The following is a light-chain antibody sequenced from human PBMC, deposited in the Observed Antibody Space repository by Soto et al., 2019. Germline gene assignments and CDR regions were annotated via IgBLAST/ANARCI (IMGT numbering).Light chain of an antibody. CDR3: QQRSNWPPA. CDR1: QSISTY. J-gene: IGKJ5*01. CDR2: AAS. V-gene: IGKV1-39*01. Sequence: DIQTTQSPSSLSASVGDRVTITCRASQSISTYLNWYQQKPGKAPKLLICAASSLQSGVPSRFSGSGSGTDFTLTISSLEPEDFAVYYCQQRSNWPPAFGQGTRLEIK.